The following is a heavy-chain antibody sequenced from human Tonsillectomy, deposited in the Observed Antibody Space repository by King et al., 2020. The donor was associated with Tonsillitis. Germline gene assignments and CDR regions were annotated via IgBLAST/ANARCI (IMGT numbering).Heavy chain of an antibody. J-gene: IGHJ5*02. V-gene: IGHV3-21*01. D-gene: IGHD6-13*01. CDR3: ARDREIAALGLFDP. Sequence: VQLVESGGGLVKPGGSLRLSCAASGFTFSSYSMNWVRQAPGKGLEWVSSISSSSSYIYYADSVKGRFTISRDNAKNSLYLQMNSLRAEDTAVYYCARDREIAALGLFDPWGQGTLVTVSS. CDR2: ISSSSSYI. CDR1: GFTFSSYS.